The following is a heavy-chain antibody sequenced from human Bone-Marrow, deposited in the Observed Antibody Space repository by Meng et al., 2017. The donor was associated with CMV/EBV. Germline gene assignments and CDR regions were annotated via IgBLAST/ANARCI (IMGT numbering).Heavy chain of an antibody. CDR2: ISTSGSYI. CDR3: ARAPYGAKSDWYFDL. D-gene: IGHD4-23*01. CDR1: GFTFSNHS. V-gene: IGHV3-21*01. Sequence: SGFTFSNHSMNWGRQAPGRGLEWVSSISTSGSYIYYADSLMGRFTISRDNAKNSLYLQMNSLRAEDTAVYHCARAPYGAKSDWYFDLWGRGTLVTVSS. J-gene: IGHJ2*01.